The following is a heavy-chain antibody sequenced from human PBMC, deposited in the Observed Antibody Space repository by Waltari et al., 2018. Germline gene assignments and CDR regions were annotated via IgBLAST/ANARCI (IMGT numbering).Heavy chain of an antibody. Sequence: QVQLVESGGGVVQPGRSLRLSCAASGFTFSSYGMHWVRQAPGKGLEGVAIRSYDGSNKYYADTVKGRFTISRDNSKNTLYLQMNSLRAEDTAVYYCARAAEYYYDSSGSAWGQGTLVTVSS. CDR3: ARAAEYYYDSSGSA. CDR2: RSYDGSNK. V-gene: IGHV3-30*03. CDR1: GFTFSSYG. D-gene: IGHD3-22*01. J-gene: IGHJ5*02.